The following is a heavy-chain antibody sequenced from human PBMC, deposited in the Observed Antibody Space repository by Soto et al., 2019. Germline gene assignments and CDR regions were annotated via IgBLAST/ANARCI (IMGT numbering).Heavy chain of an antibody. V-gene: IGHV1-69*01. D-gene: IGHD3-22*01. CDR2: IIPIFGTA. CDR1: GGTFSSYA. CDR3: ARDRSTDSSGYIYWFDP. Sequence: QVQLVQSGAEVKKPGSSVKVSCKASGGTFSSYAISWGRQAPGQGLEWMGGIIPIFGTANYAQKFQVRVTITADESTRTASMALSSLRSEDTAVYYCARDRSTDSSGYIYWFDPWGEGTVVMVSS. J-gene: IGHJ5*02.